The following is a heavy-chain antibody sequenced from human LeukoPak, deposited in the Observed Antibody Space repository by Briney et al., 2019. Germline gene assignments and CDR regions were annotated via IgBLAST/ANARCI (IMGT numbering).Heavy chain of an antibody. D-gene: IGHD6-13*01. J-gene: IGHJ6*03. CDR1: GFTFSGYS. V-gene: IGHV3-48*01. CDR3: AREAAGPYYYYYYYMDV. Sequence: GGSLRLSCAASGFTFSGYSMNWVRQAPGKGLEWVSYISSSSSTIYYADSVKGRFTISRDNAKNSLYLQMNSLRAEDTAVYYCAREAAGPYYYYYYYMDVWGKGTTVSISS. CDR2: ISSSSSTI.